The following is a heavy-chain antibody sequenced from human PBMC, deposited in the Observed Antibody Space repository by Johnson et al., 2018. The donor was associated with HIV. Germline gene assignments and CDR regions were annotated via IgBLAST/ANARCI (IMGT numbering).Heavy chain of an antibody. Sequence: QVQLVESGGGVVQPGRSLRLSCAASGFTFSSYAIHWVRQAPGKGLEWVAVISYDGSNKYYTDSVKGRFTISRDNSKNTLYLQMNSLRAEDTAVYYCARASAVFDAFDIWGQGTMVTVSS. D-gene: IGHD1-14*01. CDR3: ARASAVFDAFDI. CDR1: GFTFSSYA. J-gene: IGHJ3*02. CDR2: ISYDGSNK. V-gene: IGHV3-30-3*01.